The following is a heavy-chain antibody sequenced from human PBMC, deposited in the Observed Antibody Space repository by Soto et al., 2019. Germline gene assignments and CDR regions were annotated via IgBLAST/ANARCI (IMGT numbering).Heavy chain of an antibody. J-gene: IGHJ4*02. CDR3: ARRYGYSFDY. CDR1: GGSISSYY. V-gene: IGHV4-59*08. CDR2: IYYSGST. Sequence: QVQLQESGPGLVKPSETLSLTCTVSGGSISSYYWSWIRQPPGKGLEWIGYIYYSGSTNYNPSLKSRVTISVDTSKNQFSLNLSSMTAAYTAVYYCARRYGYSFDYWGQGTLVTVSS. D-gene: IGHD1-1*01.